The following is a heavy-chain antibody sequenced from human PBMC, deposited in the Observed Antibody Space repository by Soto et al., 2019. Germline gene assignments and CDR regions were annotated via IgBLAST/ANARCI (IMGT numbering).Heavy chain of an antibody. CDR3: ARVPHVYGDYRLFEY. CDR1: CGSIRGGGCY. J-gene: IGHJ4*02. CDR2: IYYSGST. V-gene: IGHV4-31*03. Sequence: PSETLSLPNPVSCGSIRGGGCYWIWIRQHTGKGLEWIGYIYYSGSTYYNPSLKSRVTISVDTSKNQFSLKLSSVTAADTAVYYCARVPHVYGDYRLFEYWGQGTLVTVSS. D-gene: IGHD4-17*01.